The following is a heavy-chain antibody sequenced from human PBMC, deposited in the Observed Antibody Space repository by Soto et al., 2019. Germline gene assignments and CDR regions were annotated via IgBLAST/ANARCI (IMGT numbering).Heavy chain of an antibody. CDR1: GFTVSSNY. J-gene: IGHJ6*02. D-gene: IGHD5-12*01. V-gene: IGHV3-66*01. CDR3: AREGVGVDIVAYYYYGMDV. CDR2: IYSGGST. Sequence: AGGSLRLSCAASGFTVSSNYMSWVRQAPGKGLEWVSVIYSGGSTYYADSVKGRFTISRDNSKNTLYLQMNSLRAEDTAVYYCAREGVGVDIVAYYYYGMDVWGQGTTVTVSS.